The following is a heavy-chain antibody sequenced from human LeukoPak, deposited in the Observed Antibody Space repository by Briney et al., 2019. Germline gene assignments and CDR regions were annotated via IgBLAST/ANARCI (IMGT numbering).Heavy chain of an antibody. V-gene: IGHV1-69*06. D-gene: IGHD3-10*01. J-gene: IGHJ4*02. Sequence: SVKVSCKASGGTFSSYAISWVRQAPGQGLEWMGGIIPIFATANYAQKFQGRVTITADKSTSTAYMELSSLRSEDTAVYYCARGHGSGSLYYFDYWGQGTLVTVSS. CDR1: GGTFSSYA. CDR2: IIPIFATA. CDR3: ARGHGSGSLYYFDY.